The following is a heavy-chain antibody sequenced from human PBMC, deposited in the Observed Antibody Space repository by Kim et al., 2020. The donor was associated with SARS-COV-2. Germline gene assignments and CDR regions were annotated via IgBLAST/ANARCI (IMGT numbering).Heavy chain of an antibody. CDR3: ARAPPATLFGVVTAFCY. D-gene: IGHD3-3*01. V-gene: IGHV4-59*13. J-gene: IGHJ4*01. CDR2: IYYSGST. CDR1: GGSISSYY. Sequence: SETLSLTCTVSGGSISSYYWSWIRQPPGKGLEWIGYIYYSGSTNYNPSLKSRVTISVDTSKNQFSLKLSSVTAADTAVYYCARAPPATLFGVVTAFCYWG.